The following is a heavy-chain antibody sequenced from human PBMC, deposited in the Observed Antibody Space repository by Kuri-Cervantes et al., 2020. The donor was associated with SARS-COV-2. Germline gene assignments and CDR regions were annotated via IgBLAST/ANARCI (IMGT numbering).Heavy chain of an antibody. CDR1: GYTFTDYY. D-gene: IGHD3-9*01. Sequence: ASVKVSCKASGYTFTDYYIHWVRQAPGQGPEWMGWINPISGGTKYAQNFQGRVTMTRDTSISTAYMELSRLRSDDTAVYYCARNPGVGGFDWLLKAGYYYYYMDVWGKGTTVTVSS. V-gene: IGHV1-2*02. J-gene: IGHJ6*03. CDR2: INPISGGT. CDR3: ARNPGVGGFDWLLKAGYYYYYMDV.